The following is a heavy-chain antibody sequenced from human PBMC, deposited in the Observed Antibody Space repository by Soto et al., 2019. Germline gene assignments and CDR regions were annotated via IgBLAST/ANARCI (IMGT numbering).Heavy chain of an antibody. D-gene: IGHD3-10*01. V-gene: IGHV4-39*01. J-gene: IGHJ4*02. Sequence: SETLSLTCTVSGGSISSGGYYWSWIRQHPGKGLEWIGSVYYSGSTYYKPSLQSRVVISIDTSKNQFSIKLNSETAADTVLYYCARQVRDFSGAGSYYFDYWGQGTLVTVSS. CDR2: VYYSGST. CDR1: GGSISSGGYY. CDR3: ARQVRDFSGAGSYYFDY.